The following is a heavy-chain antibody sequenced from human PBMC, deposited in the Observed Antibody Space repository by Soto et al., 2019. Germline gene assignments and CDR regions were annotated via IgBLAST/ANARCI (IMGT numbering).Heavy chain of an antibody. V-gene: IGHV4-4*07. CDR2: LYTRGTT. CDR1: GASISNFY. D-gene: IGHD3-16*01. J-gene: IGHJ4*02. Sequence: PSETLSLTCSVSGASISNFYWSWIRQSAGKGLEWIGRLYTRGTTDYNPSLKSRVTMSIDTSKNRVSLSLTSVTAADTAVYYCAKGGTYYDSWGQGIVVTVS. CDR3: AKGGTYYDS.